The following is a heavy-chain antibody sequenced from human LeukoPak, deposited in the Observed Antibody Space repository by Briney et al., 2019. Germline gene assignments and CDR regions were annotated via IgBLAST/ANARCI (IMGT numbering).Heavy chain of an antibody. Sequence: GGSLRLSCAGSGFTFSSYAMSWVRQAPGKGLEWVSAISGSGDSTYYGDSVKGRFTISRDNSKNTLYLQMNSLRAEDTAVYYCAKTRPLDSSSWSHGDYWGQGTLVTVSS. CDR2: ISGSGDST. D-gene: IGHD6-13*01. J-gene: IGHJ4*02. CDR1: GFTFSSYA. V-gene: IGHV3-23*01. CDR3: AKTRPLDSSSWSHGDY.